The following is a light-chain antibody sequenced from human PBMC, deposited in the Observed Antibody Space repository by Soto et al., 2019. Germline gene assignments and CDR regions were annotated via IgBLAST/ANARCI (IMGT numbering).Light chain of an antibody. CDR3: QQYNNWPQT. CDR2: GAS. V-gene: IGKV3-15*01. CDR1: QTINNN. Sequence: VMTQARATLSVSPGERATLSCRASQTINNNIAWYQLKDGQVPRLLIYGASTRATDIPARFSGSGSGTEFTLTISSLQSEDFAEYHCQQYNNWPQTFGQGTKVEIK. J-gene: IGKJ1*01.